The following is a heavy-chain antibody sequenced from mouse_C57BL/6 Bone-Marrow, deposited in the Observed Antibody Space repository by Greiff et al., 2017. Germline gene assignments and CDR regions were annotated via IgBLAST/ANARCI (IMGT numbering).Heavy chain of an antibody. D-gene: IGHD1-1*01. V-gene: IGHV1-85*01. CDR2: IYPRDGST. CDR1: GYTFTSYD. J-gene: IGHJ1*01. CDR3: ARLEFYGSSGDWYVDV. Sequence: VQLQQSGPELVKPGASVKLSCKASGYTFTSYDINWVKQRPGQGLEWIGWIYPRDGSTKYNEKFKGKATLTVDTSYSTAYMELHSLTSEDSAVYFCARLEFYGSSGDWYVDVWGAGTTVTVSS.